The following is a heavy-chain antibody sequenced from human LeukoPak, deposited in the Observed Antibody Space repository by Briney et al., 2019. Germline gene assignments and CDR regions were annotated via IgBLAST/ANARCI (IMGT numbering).Heavy chain of an antibody. D-gene: IGHD5-12*01. CDR2: IYPGDSDT. CDR1: GYSFTSYW. J-gene: IGHJ4*02. V-gene: IGHV5-51*01. CDR3: ARRGYSGYDYGLFDY. Sequence: GESLKISCKGSGYSFTSYWIGWVRQMPGKGLEWMGIIYPGDSDTRYSPSFQGQGTISADKSINTAYLQWSSLEASDTAMYYCARRGYSGYDYGLFDYWGQGTLVTVSS.